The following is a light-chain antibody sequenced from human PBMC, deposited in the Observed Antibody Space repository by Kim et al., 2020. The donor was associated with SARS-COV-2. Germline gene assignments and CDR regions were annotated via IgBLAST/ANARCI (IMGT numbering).Light chain of an antibody. Sequence: EIVMTQSPATLSVSPGERATLSCRDSQSVSTNLAWYQLQPGRSPRLLIYGASTRAAGIPARFSGSGSGTEFTLTISSLQSEDFALYYCHQYNDWPPGDTFGQGTKLEI. V-gene: IGKV3-15*01. CDR3: HQYNDWPPGDT. J-gene: IGKJ2*01. CDR1: QSVSTN. CDR2: GAS.